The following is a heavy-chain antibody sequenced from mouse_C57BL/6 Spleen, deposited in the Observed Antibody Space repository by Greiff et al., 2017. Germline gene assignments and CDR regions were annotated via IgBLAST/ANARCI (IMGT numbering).Heavy chain of an antibody. CDR3: ARRGVNSDYAMDY. CDR2: IYPGDGDT. D-gene: IGHD3-1*01. J-gene: IGHJ4*01. V-gene: IGHV1-82*01. CDR1: GYAFSSSW. Sequence: QVQLKQSGPELVKPGASVKISCKASGYAFSSSWMNWVKQRPGKGLEWIGRIYPGDGDTNYNGKFKGKATLTADKSSSTAYMQLSSLTSEDSAVYFCARRGVNSDYAMDYWGQGTSVTVSS.